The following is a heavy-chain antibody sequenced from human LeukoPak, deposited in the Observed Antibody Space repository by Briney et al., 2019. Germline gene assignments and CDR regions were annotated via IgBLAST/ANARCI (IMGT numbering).Heavy chain of an antibody. D-gene: IGHD2-2*01. CDR3: ARGPSRGWFDP. Sequence: ASVKVSCKASGGTFSSYAISWVRQAPGQGLEWMGGIIPIFGTANYAQKFQGRVTITRDTSASTAYMELSSLRSEDTAVYYCARGPSRGWFDPWGQGTLVTVSS. CDR1: GGTFSSYA. J-gene: IGHJ5*02. V-gene: IGHV1-69*05. CDR2: IIPIFGTA.